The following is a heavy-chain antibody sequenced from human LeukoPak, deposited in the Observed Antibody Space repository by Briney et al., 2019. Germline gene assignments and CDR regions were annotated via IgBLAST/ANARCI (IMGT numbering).Heavy chain of an antibody. Sequence: GASVKVSCKASGGTFSSYAISWVRQAPGQGLEWMGRIIPILGIANYAQKFQGRVTITADESTSTAYMELSSLRSEDTAVYYCARGMGATFKNAFDIWGQGTMVTVSS. CDR2: IIPILGIA. J-gene: IGHJ3*02. V-gene: IGHV1-69*04. CDR1: GGTFSSYA. CDR3: ARGMGATFKNAFDI. D-gene: IGHD1-26*01.